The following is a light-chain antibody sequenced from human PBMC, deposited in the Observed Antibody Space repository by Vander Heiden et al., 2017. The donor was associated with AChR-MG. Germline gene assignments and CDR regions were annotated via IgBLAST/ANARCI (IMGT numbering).Light chain of an antibody. J-gene: IGLJ2*01. CDR1: NLGDKY. Sequence: SYELTQPPSVSVSPGQTASITCSGDNLGDKYACWYQQKPGQSPVLVIHQDTKRPSGIPERFSGSNSGNTATLTISGTQAMDEADYYCQAWDSSTVVFGGGTKLTVL. CDR2: QDT. V-gene: IGLV3-1*01. CDR3: QAWDSSTVV.